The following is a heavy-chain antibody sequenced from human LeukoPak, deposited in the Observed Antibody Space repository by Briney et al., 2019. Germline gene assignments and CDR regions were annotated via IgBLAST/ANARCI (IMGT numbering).Heavy chain of an antibody. V-gene: IGHV1-2*02. D-gene: IGHD6-19*01. CDR3: ANSPGQWLEFDY. J-gene: IGHJ4*02. Sequence: ASVKVSCKTSGYTFTDYYIHWVRQAPGQGLEWMGWFRPNSGGTHYAPKFQDRVTMTRDTSISTAHMELSRLTSDDTAVYYCANSPGQWLEFDYWGQGTLVTVSS. CDR2: FRPNSGGT. CDR1: GYTFTDYY.